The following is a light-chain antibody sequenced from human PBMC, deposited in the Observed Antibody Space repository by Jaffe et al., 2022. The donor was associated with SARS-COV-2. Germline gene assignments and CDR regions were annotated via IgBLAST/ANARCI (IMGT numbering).Light chain of an antibody. J-gene: IGKJ2*01. V-gene: IGKV1-9*01. CDR3: QQLNSYPHT. Sequence: DIQLTQSPSFLSASVGDRVTITCRASQGITSSLAWYQQKPGKAPKLLIYAASTLQSGVPSRFSGSGSGTEFTLTISSLQPEDFATYYCQQLNSYPHTFGQGTKLEI. CDR2: AAS. CDR1: QGITSS.